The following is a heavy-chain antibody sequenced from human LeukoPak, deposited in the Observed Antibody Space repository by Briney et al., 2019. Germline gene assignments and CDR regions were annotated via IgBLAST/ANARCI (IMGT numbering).Heavy chain of an antibody. CDR1: GGSISSYY. CDR2: IYYSGST. D-gene: IGHD3-10*01. V-gene: IGHV4-59*01. J-gene: IGHJ4*02. CDR3: ARDEVWFGEPIDY. Sequence: SETLSLTCTVSGGSISSYYWSWIRQPPGKGLEWIGYIYYSGSTNYNPSLKSRVTISVDTSKNQFSLKLSSVTAADTAVYYCARDEVWFGEPIDYWGQGTLVTVSS.